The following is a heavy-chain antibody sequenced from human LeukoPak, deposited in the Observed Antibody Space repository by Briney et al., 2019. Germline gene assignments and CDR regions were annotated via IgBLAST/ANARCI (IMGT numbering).Heavy chain of an antibody. V-gene: IGHV4-34*12. D-gene: IGHD3-9*01. J-gene: IGHJ4*02. CDR2: IIDSGGI. CDR3: ARHEGDILTGYYNGFDY. Sequence: SETLSLTCAIYGGSFSGYSWSWIRQSPGKGLEWIGEIIDSGGINYSPSLKSRVTISVDTSKNHFSLKLTSVTAADTAVYYCARHEGDILTGYYNGFDYWGQGTLVTVSS. CDR1: GGSFSGYS.